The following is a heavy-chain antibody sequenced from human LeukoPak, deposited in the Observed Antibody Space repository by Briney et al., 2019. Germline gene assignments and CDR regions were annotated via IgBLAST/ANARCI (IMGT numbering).Heavy chain of an antibody. J-gene: IGHJ4*02. CDR1: GFTFSSYS. Sequence: GGSLRLSCAASGFTFSSYSMNWVRQAPGKGLEWVSSISSSSSYIYYADSVKGRFTISRDNAKNSLYLQMNSLRAEDTAVYFCARGLYSSTTYYFDYWGQGTLVTVSS. V-gene: IGHV3-21*04. CDR3: ARGLYSSTTYYFDY. CDR2: ISSSSSYI. D-gene: IGHD6-13*01.